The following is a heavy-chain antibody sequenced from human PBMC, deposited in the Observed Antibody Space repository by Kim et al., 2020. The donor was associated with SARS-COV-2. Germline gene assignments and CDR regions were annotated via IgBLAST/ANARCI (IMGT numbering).Heavy chain of an antibody. J-gene: IGHJ1*01. CDR1: GYIFTKYP. V-gene: IGHV1-3*04. CDR2: INTDNGNT. CDR3: ARGRGKSRHHALWQY. D-gene: IGHD3-16*01. Sequence: ASVKVSCKASGYIFTKYPMHWVRQAPGQRPEWMGWINTDNGNTKYSEKFQDRLNITRDTSATTAYMELNSLTSEDRDVYYCARGRGKSRHHALWQYWGQG.